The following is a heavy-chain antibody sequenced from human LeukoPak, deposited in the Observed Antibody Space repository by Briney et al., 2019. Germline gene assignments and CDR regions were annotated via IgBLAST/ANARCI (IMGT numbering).Heavy chain of an antibody. CDR3: ARAHLSGWYPWDAFDI. CDR2: ISSSSSYI. J-gene: IGHJ3*02. CDR1: GFTFSSYS. V-gene: IGHV3-21*01. Sequence: GGTLRLSCAASGFTFSSYSMNWVRQAPGKGLEWVSSISSSSSYIYYADSVKGRFTISRDNAKNSLYLQMNSLRAEDTAVYYCARAHLSGWYPWDAFDIWGQGTMVTVSS. D-gene: IGHD6-19*01.